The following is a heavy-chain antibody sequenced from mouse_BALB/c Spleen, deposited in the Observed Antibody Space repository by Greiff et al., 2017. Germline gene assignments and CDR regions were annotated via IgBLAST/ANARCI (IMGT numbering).Heavy chain of an antibody. V-gene: IGHV1S29*02. CDR3: ARVYYAMDY. Sequence: EVQVVESGPELVKPGASVKISCKASGYTFTDYNMHWVKQSHGKSLEWIGYIYPYNGGTGYNQKFKSKATLTVDNSSSTAYMELRSLTSEDSAVYYCARVYYAMDYWGQGTSVTVSS. CDR1: GYTFTDYN. J-gene: IGHJ4*01. CDR2: IYPYNGGT.